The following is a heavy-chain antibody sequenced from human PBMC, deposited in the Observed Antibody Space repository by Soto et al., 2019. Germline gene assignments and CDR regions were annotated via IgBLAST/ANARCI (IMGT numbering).Heavy chain of an antibody. J-gene: IGHJ4*02. CDR2: ISGSGGST. D-gene: IGHD3-22*01. Sequence: PVGSLRLSCAASGFTFSSYAMSWVRQAPGKGLEWVSAISGSGGSTYYADSVKGRFTISRDNSKNTLYLQMNSLRAEDTAVYYCAKRIPHYYDSSGYHAFDYWGQGTLVTVSS. V-gene: IGHV3-23*01. CDR3: AKRIPHYYDSSGYHAFDY. CDR1: GFTFSSYA.